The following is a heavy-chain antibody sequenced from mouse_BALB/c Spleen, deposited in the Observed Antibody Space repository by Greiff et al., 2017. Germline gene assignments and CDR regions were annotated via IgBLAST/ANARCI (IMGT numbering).Heavy chain of an antibody. V-gene: IGHV5-6-5*01. J-gene: IGHJ2*01. CDR1: GFTFSSFG. D-gene: IGHD2-3*01. Sequence: EVQGVESGGGLVQPGGSRKLSCAASGFTFSSFGMHWVRQAPEKRLEWVASISSGGSTYYPDSVMGRFTISRDNARNILYLQMSSLRSEDTAMYYCARALYCNYFDYWGQGTTLTVSS. CDR2: ISSGGST. CDR3: ARALYCNYFDY.